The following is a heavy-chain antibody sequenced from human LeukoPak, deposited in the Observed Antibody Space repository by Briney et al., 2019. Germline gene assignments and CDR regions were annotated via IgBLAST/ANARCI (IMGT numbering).Heavy chain of an antibody. CDR1: GGSISSGSYY. Sequence: KPSETLSLTCTVSGGSISSGSYYWSWIRQPAGKGLEWIERIYTSGSTNYNPSLKSRVTISVDTSKNQFSLKLSSVTAADTAVYYCARDNDDKYYFDYWGQGTLVTVSS. CDR3: ARDNDDKYYFDY. D-gene: IGHD1-1*01. J-gene: IGHJ4*02. V-gene: IGHV4-61*02. CDR2: IYTSGST.